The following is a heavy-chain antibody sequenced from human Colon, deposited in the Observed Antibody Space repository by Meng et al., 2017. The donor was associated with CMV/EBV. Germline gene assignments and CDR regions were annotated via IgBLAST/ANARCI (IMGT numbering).Heavy chain of an antibody. CDR1: GYTFTGYY. Sequence: QVRLWQAGAEVKKPGASVKVSCKASGYTFTGYYMHWVRQSPGQGLEWMGWINPNSGGTNYAQKFQGRVTMTRDTSISTAYMELSRLRSDDTAVYYCARDLRVWFGEFKNWGQGTLVTVSS. J-gene: IGHJ4*02. V-gene: IGHV1-2*02. CDR3: ARDLRVWFGEFKN. D-gene: IGHD3-10*01. CDR2: INPNSGGT.